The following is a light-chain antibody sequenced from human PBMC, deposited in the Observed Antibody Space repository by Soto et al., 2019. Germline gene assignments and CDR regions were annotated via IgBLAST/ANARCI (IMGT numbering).Light chain of an antibody. CDR3: QQRSNWPLT. CDR2: AAS. CDR1: QSISSY. J-gene: IGKJ4*01. Sequence: DIQMTQSPSSLSASVGDRVTITCRASQSISSYLSWYQQKPGKAPKLLIYAASSLQSGVPSRFSGSGSGTDFTLTINSLEPEDFAVYYCQQRSNWPLTFGGGTKVDIK. V-gene: IGKV1-39*01.